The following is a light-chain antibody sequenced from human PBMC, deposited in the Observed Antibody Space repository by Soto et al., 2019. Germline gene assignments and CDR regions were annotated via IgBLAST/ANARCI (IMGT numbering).Light chain of an antibody. CDR1: QSVSNY. CDR2: STS. Sequence: DIQMTQSPSSLSASVGDRVTITCRASQSVSNYLNWYRQLPGKAPTLLIYSTSTLQSGVPSRFSGSGSGTDFTLTISSLEPEDFAVYYCQQRSNWPLTFGGGTKVEIK. J-gene: IGKJ4*01. CDR3: QQRSNWPLT. V-gene: IGKV1-39*01.